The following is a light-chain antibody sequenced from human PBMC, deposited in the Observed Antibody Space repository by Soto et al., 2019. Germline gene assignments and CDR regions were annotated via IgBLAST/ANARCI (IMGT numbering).Light chain of an antibody. CDR3: QQYHTDWT. Sequence: DIQMTQSPSSLSASVGDRVTITCRASHNIERWMAWYQKKPGKAPSLLIFDASTLVRGVPSRFSGRGSGTEFTLTISSLQEDDYATFYCQQYHTDWTFGQGTKVDIK. J-gene: IGKJ1*01. CDR2: DAS. V-gene: IGKV1-5*01. CDR1: HNIERW.